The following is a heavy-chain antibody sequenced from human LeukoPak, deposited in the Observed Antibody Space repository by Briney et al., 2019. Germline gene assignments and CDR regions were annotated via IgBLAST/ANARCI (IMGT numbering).Heavy chain of an antibody. D-gene: IGHD5-12*01. CDR3: AKEYSGYDLDY. V-gene: IGHV3-23*01. Sequence: GGSLRLSCAASGFTLRSYDMSWVRQAPGKGLEWVAATSGSGVNSYYADSVRGRFTISRDNSQNTLYLQMDSLRAEDTALYYCAKEYSGYDLDYWGQGTLVTVSS. J-gene: IGHJ4*02. CDR1: GFTLRSYD. CDR2: TSGSGVNS.